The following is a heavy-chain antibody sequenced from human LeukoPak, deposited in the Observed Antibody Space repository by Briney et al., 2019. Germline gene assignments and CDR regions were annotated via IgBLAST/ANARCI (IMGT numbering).Heavy chain of an antibody. CDR2: ISSDGSKK. CDR3: AKDRPLYGSGSY. V-gene: IGHV3-30*04. D-gene: IGHD3-10*01. J-gene: IGHJ4*02. CDR1: GFTFSSYA. Sequence: GGSLRLSCAASGFTFSSYALHWVRQAPGKGLEWVAVISSDGSKKFYGDSLKGRFTISRDNSKNTLYLQMNSLRAEDTAVYYCAKDRPLYGSGSYWGQGTLVTVSS.